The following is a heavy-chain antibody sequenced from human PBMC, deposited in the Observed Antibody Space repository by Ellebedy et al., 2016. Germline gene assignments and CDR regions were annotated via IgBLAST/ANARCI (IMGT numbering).Heavy chain of an antibody. J-gene: IGHJ5*02. CDR2: IYTSGST. D-gene: IGHD2-21*01. V-gene: IGHV4-4*07. Sequence: SETLSLXXTVSGGSISSYYWSWIRQPAGKGLEWIGRIYTSGSTNYNPSLKSRVTMSVDTSKNQFSLKLSSVTAADTAVYYCAREASYNWFDPWGQGTLVTVSS. CDR1: GGSISSYY. CDR3: AREASYNWFDP.